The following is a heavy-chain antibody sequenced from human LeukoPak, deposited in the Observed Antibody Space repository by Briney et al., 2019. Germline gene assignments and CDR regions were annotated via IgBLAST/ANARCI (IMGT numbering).Heavy chain of an antibody. Sequence: SETLSLTCTVSVGSISSGGYYWSWIRQHPGKGLEWIGYIYYSGSTYYNPSLKSRVTISVDTSKNQFSLKLSSVTAADTAVYYCARGKWGDYQFDYWGQGTLVTVSS. D-gene: IGHD4-17*01. CDR3: ARGKWGDYQFDY. CDR2: IYYSGST. J-gene: IGHJ4*02. CDR1: VGSISSGGYY. V-gene: IGHV4-31*03.